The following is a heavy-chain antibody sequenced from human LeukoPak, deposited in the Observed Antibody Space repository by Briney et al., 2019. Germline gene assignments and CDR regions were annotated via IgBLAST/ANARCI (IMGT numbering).Heavy chain of an antibody. V-gene: IGHV3-21*01. CDR2: ISSSSRYI. J-gene: IGHJ3*02. CDR3: ARDYYDSSGYSGAFDI. Sequence: PGGSLRLSCAASGFTFSSYSMNWVRQAPGKGLEWVSSISSSSRYIYYADSVKGRFTISRDNAKNSLYLQMNSLRAEDTAVYYCARDYYDSSGYSGAFDIWGQGTMVTVSS. D-gene: IGHD3-22*01. CDR1: GFTFSSYS.